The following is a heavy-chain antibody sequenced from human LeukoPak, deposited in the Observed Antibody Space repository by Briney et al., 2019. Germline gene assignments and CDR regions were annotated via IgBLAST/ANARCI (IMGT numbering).Heavy chain of an antibody. CDR3: AKSNGYGLVDI. D-gene: IGHD3-10*01. J-gene: IGHJ3*02. Sequence: PSGTLSLTCAVSGVSISSLNWWSWVRPPPGKGLEWLGQIYHNGSTNYNPSLKSRVTISVDKSKKQFSLKLSSVTAADTAVYYCAKSNGYGLVDIWGQGTMVTVSS. CDR1: GVSISSLNW. V-gene: IGHV4-4*02. CDR2: IYHNGST.